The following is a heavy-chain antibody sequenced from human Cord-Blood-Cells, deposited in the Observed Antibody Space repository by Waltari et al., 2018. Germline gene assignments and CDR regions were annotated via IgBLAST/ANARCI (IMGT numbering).Heavy chain of an antibody. CDR1: GGSFSGSY. V-gene: IGHV4-34*01. CDR2: INHSGST. Sequence: QVQLQQWGAGLLKPSETLSLTCAVYGGSFSGSYWSWIRQPPGKGLEWIGEINHSGSTNYNPSLKSRVTISVDTSKNQFSLKLSSVTAADTAVYYCARRDLSSSWYVDYWGQGTLVTVSS. CDR3: ARRDLSSSWYVDY. J-gene: IGHJ4*02. D-gene: IGHD6-13*01.